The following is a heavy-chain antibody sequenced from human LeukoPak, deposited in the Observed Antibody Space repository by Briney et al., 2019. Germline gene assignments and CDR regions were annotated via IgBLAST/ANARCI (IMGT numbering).Heavy chain of an antibody. V-gene: IGHV4-31*03. CDR1: GGSISSGGYY. CDR2: IYYSGST. CDR3: ARVSSGYYGFDY. D-gene: IGHD3-22*01. J-gene: IGHJ4*02. Sequence: PSQTLSLTCTVSGGSISSGGYYWSWIRQHPGKGLEWIGYIYYSGSTYYNPSLKSRVTISVDTSKNQFSLKLSSVTAADTAVYYCARVSSGYYGFDYWGQGTLVTVSS.